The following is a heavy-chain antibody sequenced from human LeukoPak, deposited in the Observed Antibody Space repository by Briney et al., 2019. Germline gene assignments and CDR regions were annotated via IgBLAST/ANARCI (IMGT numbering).Heavy chain of an antibody. CDR3: AELGITMIGGV. D-gene: IGHD3-10*02. CDR2: ISSSGSTI. V-gene: IGHV3-48*04. J-gene: IGHJ6*04. Sequence: GGSLRLSCAASGFTFSSYSMNWVRQAPGKGLEWVSYISSSGSTIYYADFVKGRFTISRDNAKKSLYLQMNSLRAEDTAVYYCAELGITMIGGVWGKGTTVTISS. CDR1: GFTFSSYS.